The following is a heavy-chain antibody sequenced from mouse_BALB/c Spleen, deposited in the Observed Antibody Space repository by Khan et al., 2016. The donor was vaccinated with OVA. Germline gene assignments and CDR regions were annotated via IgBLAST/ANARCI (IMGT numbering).Heavy chain of an antibody. Sequence: QVQLKESGAELAKPGASVKMSCKASGYTFTSYWMHWVKQRPGQGLEWIGYINPSTDYTEYNQKFKDKATLTADKSSSTAYMQLTSLTSEDSAVYYCVNHGSSSAWFTYWGQGTLVTVFA. V-gene: IGHV1-7*01. CDR1: GYTFTSYW. D-gene: IGHD1-1*01. CDR2: INPSTDYT. CDR3: VNHGSSSAWFTY. J-gene: IGHJ3*01.